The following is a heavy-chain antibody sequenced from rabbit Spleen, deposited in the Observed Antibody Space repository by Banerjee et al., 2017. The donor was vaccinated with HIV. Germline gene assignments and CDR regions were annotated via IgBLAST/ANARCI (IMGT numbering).Heavy chain of an antibody. J-gene: IGHJ6*01. Sequence: QLLEESGGGLVQPGGSLTLSCKASGFDFNNYYMTWVRQAPGKGLEWIGLTEPVFGTTYYASWVNGRFTISSHNAQNTLYLQLKSLTAADSATYFCARDPNYASGHYIYKFWGPGTLVTVS. CDR2: TEPVFGTT. D-gene: IGHD1-1*01. V-gene: IGHV1S7*01. CDR3: ARDPNYASGHYIYKF. CDR1: GFDFNNYY.